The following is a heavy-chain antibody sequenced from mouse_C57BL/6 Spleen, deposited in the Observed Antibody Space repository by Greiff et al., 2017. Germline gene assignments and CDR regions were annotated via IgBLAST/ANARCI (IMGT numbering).Heavy chain of an antibody. V-gene: IGHV1-64*01. CDR1: GYTFPSYW. D-gene: IGHD1-1*01. CDR3: ARDYGSSYGAMDY. J-gene: IGHJ4*01. Sequence: VQLQQPGAELVKPGASVKLSCQASGYTFPSYWMHWVKQRPGQGLEWIGMIHPNSGSTNYNEKFKIKATLTVDKSSSTAYMQLSSLTSEDSAVYCCARDYGSSYGAMDYWGQGTSVTVSS. CDR2: IHPNSGST.